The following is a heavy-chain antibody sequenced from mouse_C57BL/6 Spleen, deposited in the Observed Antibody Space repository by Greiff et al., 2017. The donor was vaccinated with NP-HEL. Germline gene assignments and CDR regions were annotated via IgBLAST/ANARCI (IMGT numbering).Heavy chain of an antibody. CDR3: ARQDLLRYQAAFAY. CDR1: GYSFTGYY. CDR2: INPSTGGT. V-gene: IGHV1-42*01. Sequence: EVQLQQSGPELVKPGASVKISCKASGYSFTGYYMNWVKQSPEKSLEWIGEINPSTGGTTYNQKFKAKATLTVDKSSSTAYMQLKSLTSEDSAVYYCARQDLLRYQAAFAYWGQGTLVTVSA. J-gene: IGHJ3*01. D-gene: IGHD1-1*01.